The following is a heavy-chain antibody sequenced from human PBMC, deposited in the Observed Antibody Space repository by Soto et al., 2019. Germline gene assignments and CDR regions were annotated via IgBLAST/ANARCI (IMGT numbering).Heavy chain of an antibody. CDR3: AKEAGLVRFFDWLSNGLDV. CDR2: ISWNSGNK. Sequence: EVQLVESGGDLVQPGRSLRLSCAASGFTFDDYAMHWVRQAPGKGLEWVSGISWNSGNKGYADSVKGRFTISRENAKNFLYLEMNSLRAEDTALYYCAKEAGLVRFFDWLSNGLDVWGQGTAVTV. J-gene: IGHJ6*02. CDR1: GFTFDDYA. V-gene: IGHV3-9*01. D-gene: IGHD3-9*01.